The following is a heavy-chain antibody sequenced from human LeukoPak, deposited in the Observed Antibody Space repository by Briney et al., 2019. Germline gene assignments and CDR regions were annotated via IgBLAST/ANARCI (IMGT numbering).Heavy chain of an antibody. Sequence: ASVKVSCKASGYTFTSYDINWVRQATGQGLEWMGWMNPNSGNTGYAQKFQERVTITRDMSTSTAYMELSSLRSEDTAVYYCAALVRDGYNSYYFDYWGQGTLVTVSS. D-gene: IGHD5-24*01. V-gene: IGHV1-8*03. J-gene: IGHJ4*02. CDR2: MNPNSGNT. CDR3: AALVRDGYNSYYFDY. CDR1: GYTFTSYD.